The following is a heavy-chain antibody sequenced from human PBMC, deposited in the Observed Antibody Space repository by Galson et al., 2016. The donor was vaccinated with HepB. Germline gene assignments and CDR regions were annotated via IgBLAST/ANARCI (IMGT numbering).Heavy chain of an antibody. CDR3: AKESHRRGNDALGM. Sequence: RLSCAASGXXFSSYAXTWVRXAPGKGLEWVADISSSGDSTYYADSVKGRFTISRDNSKNTLNLQMNSLRAEDTAVYYCAKESHRRGNDALGMWGQGTMVSVSS. CDR2: ISSSGDST. V-gene: IGHV3-23*01. J-gene: IGHJ3*02. CDR1: GXXFSSYA.